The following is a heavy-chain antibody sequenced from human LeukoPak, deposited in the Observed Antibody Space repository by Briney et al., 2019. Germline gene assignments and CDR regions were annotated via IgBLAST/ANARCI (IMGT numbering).Heavy chain of an antibody. CDR2: IYHSGRST. V-gene: IGHV4-39*01. CDR1: GGSISGSYYY. J-gene: IGHJ3*02. CDR3: ARHRAKRLNDAFEI. Sequence: SETLSLTCSVSGGSISGSYYYWGWIRQPPGKGLEWIGTIYHSGRSTFYNPSLKSRVAMSVDTSKNHFSLNLTSVTAADTAIYYCARHRAKRLNDAFEIWGQGTVVSVSS. D-gene: IGHD3-10*01.